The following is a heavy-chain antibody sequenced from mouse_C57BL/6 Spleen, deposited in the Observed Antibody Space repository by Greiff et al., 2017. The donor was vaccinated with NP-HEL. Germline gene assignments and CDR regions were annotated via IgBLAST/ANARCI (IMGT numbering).Heavy chain of an antibody. V-gene: IGHV1-69*01. J-gene: IGHJ3*01. Sequence: QLQQPGAELVMPGASVKLSCKASGYTFTSYWMHWVKQRPGQGLEWIGEIDPSDSYTNYNQKFKGKSTLTVDKSSSTAYMQLSSLTSEDSAVYYCASYGSWFAYWGQGTLVTVSA. CDR1: GYTFTSYW. CDR3: ASYGSWFAY. CDR2: IDPSDSYT. D-gene: IGHD2-2*01.